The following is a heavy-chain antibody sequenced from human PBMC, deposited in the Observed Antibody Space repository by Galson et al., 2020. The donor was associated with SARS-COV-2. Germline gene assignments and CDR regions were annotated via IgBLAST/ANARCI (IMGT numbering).Heavy chain of an antibody. CDR3: ARDKSSGQYYYGMDV. D-gene: IGHD6-19*01. J-gene: IGHJ6*02. Sequence: GESLKISCAASGFTFSDYYMSWIRQAPGKGLEWVSYISSSSSYTNYADSVKGRFTISRDNAKNSLYLQMNSLRAEDTAVYYCARDKSSGQYYYGMDVWGQGTTVTVSS. CDR1: GFTFSDYY. CDR2: ISSSSSYT. V-gene: IGHV3-11*06.